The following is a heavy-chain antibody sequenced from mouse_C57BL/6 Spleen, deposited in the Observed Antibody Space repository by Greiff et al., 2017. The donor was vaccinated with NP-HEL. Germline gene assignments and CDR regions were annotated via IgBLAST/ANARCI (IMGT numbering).Heavy chain of an antibody. D-gene: IGHD1-1*01. CDR1: GYTFTSYW. J-gene: IGHJ1*03. CDR3: ARGGTVVATDWYFDV. V-gene: IGHV1-64*01. Sequence: QVQLQQPGAELVKPGASVKLSCKASGYTFTSYWMHWVKQRPGQGLEWIGMIHPNSGSTNYNEKFKSKATLTVDKSSSTAYMQLSSLTSEDSAVYYCARGGTVVATDWYFDVWGTGTTVTVSS. CDR2: IHPNSGST.